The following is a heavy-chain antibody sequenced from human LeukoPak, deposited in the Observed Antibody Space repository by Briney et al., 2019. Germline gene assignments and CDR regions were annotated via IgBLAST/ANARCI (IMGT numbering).Heavy chain of an antibody. CDR3: AKDTPDDIAVAAPYFDY. Sequence: GGSLRLSCAASGFTFSSYAMSWVRQVPGKGLEWVSAISGSGGSTYYADSVKDRFIISRDNSKNTLYLQMNSLRAEDTAVYYCAKDTPDDIAVAAPYFDYWGQGTLVTVSS. J-gene: IGHJ4*02. CDR1: GFTFSSYA. D-gene: IGHD6-19*01. V-gene: IGHV3-23*01. CDR2: ISGSGGST.